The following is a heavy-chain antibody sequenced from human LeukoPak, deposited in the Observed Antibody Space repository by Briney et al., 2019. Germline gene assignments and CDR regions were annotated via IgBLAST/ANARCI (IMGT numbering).Heavy chain of an antibody. CDR3: ARGRRGAIFGVVYRFDP. Sequence: GSLRLSCAASGFTFSGSAMHWVRQPPGKGLEWIGEINHSGSTNYNPSLKSRVTISVDTSKNQFSLKLSSVTAADTAVYYCARGRRGAIFGVVYRFDPWGQGTLVTVSS. CDR1: GFTFSGSA. CDR2: INHSGST. J-gene: IGHJ5*02. V-gene: IGHV4-34*01. D-gene: IGHD3-3*01.